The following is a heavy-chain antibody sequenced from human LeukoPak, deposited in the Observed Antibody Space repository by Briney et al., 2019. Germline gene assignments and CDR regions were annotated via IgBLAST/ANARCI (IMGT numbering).Heavy chain of an antibody. V-gene: IGHV3-21*01. Sequence: GGSLRLPCAASGFTFSSYSMNWVRQAPGKALEWVSSISSSSSYIYYADSVKGRFTISRDNAKNSLYLQMNSLRAEDTAVYYCARDCPSKQWLAPYYYYGMDVWGQGTTVTVSS. CDR2: ISSSSSYI. D-gene: IGHD6-19*01. J-gene: IGHJ6*02. CDR1: GFTFSSYS. CDR3: ARDCPSKQWLAPYYYYGMDV.